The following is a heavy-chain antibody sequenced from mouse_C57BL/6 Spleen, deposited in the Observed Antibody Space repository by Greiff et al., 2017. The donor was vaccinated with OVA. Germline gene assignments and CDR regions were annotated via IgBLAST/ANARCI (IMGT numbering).Heavy chain of an antibody. D-gene: IGHD1-1*01. CDR1: GFTFSDYG. CDR3: ARPAYYGSSYDAMDY. V-gene: IGHV5-17*01. CDR2: ISSGSSTI. J-gene: IGHJ4*01. Sequence: EVMLVESGGGLVKPGGSLKLSCAASGFTFSDYGMHWVRQAPEKGLEWVAYISSGSSTIYYADTVKGRFTISRDNAKNTLFLQMTSLRSEDTAMYYCARPAYYGSSYDAMDYWGQGTSVTVSS.